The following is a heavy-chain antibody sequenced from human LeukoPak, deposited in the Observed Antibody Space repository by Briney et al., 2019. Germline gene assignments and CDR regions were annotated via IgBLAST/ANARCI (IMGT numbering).Heavy chain of an antibody. V-gene: IGHV1-2*02. CDR3: ARGCSSDSCYTSGFDS. D-gene: IGHD2-2*02. CDR2: ISPNRGGT. Sequence: ASVKVSCKASGYTFTGYYIHWVRLAPGQGLEWMGWISPNRGGTNYAQKFQGRVTMTRDTSISAAYMEMSSLTSDDTAIYYCARGCSSDSCYTSGFDSWGQGTLVTVSS. CDR1: GYTFTGYY. J-gene: IGHJ4*02.